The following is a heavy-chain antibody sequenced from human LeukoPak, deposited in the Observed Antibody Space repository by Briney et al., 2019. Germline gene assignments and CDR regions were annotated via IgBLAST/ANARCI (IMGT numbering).Heavy chain of an antibody. CDR2: IKQDGSDK. CDR1: GFTFSNYL. CDR3: TILRGGNY. Sequence: PGGSLRLACAASGFTFSNYLMTRVRQAPGKGLEWVANIKQDGSDKYYVDSVKGRFTISRDNAQNSLHLQMSSLRVEDTAVYYCTILRGGNYWGQGTLVTVSS. J-gene: IGHJ4*02. D-gene: IGHD3-10*01. V-gene: IGHV3-7*02.